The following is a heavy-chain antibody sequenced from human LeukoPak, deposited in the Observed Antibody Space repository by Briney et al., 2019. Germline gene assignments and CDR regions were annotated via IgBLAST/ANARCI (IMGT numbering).Heavy chain of an antibody. V-gene: IGHV1-2*02. Sequence: ASVKVSCKASGYTFTGYYMHWVRQAPGQGLEWMGWINPNSGGTNYAQKFQGRVTMTRDTSISTAYMELSRLRSDDMAVYYCARGRIEYSSSSPAKQGHFDYWGQGTLVTVSS. CDR3: ARGRIEYSSSSPAKQGHFDY. CDR1: GYTFTGYY. CDR2: INPNSGGT. J-gene: IGHJ4*02. D-gene: IGHD6-6*01.